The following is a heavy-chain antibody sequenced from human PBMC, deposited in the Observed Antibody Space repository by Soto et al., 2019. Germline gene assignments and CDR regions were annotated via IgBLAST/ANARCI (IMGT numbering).Heavy chain of an antibody. Sequence: GSPRLCCAACGFTVCNAWINWVRQNPGKGLEWVGRVKSKTDGGTTDFAAPVKGRFAISRDDSKNMVYLEMNSLKTEDTAIYYCTTDSYITSIIVRFDYWGHGTLVTVSS. V-gene: IGHV3-15*07. CDR2: VKSKTDGGTT. CDR3: TTDSYITSIIVRFDY. CDR1: GFTVCNAW. J-gene: IGHJ4*01. D-gene: IGHD3-22*01.